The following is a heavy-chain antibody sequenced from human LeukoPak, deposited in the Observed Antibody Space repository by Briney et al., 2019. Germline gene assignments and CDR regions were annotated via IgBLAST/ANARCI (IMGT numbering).Heavy chain of an antibody. CDR3: AKVSVGATGDYYFDY. V-gene: IGHV3-23*01. D-gene: IGHD1-26*01. Sequence: GGSLRLSCAASGFTFSSYAMSWVRQAPGKGLEWVSAISGSGGSTYYADSVKGRFTISRDNSKNTLYLQMNSLRAEDMAVYYCAKVSVGATGDYYFDYWGQGTLVTVSS. J-gene: IGHJ4*02. CDR1: GFTFSSYA. CDR2: ISGSGGST.